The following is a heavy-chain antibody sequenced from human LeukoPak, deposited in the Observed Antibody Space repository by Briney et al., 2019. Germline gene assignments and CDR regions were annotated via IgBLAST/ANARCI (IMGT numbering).Heavy chain of an antibody. CDR2: ISSSGSTI. D-gene: IGHD6-19*01. CDR1: GFTFSDYY. V-gene: IGHV3-11*04. Sequence: GGSLRLSCAASGFTFSDYYMSWIRQAPGKGLEWVSYISSSGSTIYYADSVKGRFTISRDNAKNSLYLQMSSLRAEDTALYYCARGSSSGWYYYFDCWGQGTLVTVSS. CDR3: ARGSSSGWYYYFDC. J-gene: IGHJ4*02.